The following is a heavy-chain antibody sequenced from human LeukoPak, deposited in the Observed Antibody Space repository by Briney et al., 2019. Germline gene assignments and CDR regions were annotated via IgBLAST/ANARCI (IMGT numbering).Heavy chain of an antibody. V-gene: IGHV4-39*07. D-gene: IGHD3-16*02. J-gene: IGHJ4*02. CDR2: IYYSGST. Sequence: SETLSLTCTVSGGSISSSSYYWGWIRQPPGKGLEWIGSIYYSGSTYYNPSLKSRVTISVDTSKNQFSLKLSSVTAADTAVYYCARIEKDYVWGSYRLSAEEYWGQGTLVTVSS. CDR3: ARIEKDYVWGSYRLSAEEY. CDR1: GGSISSSSYY.